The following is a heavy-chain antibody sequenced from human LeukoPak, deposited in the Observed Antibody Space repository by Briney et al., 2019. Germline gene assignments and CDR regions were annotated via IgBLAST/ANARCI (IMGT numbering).Heavy chain of an antibody. V-gene: IGHV3-33*01. CDR1: GFRFRDSA. CDR3: ARAYCSSTRCWGYYYGMDV. D-gene: IGHD2-2*01. J-gene: IGHJ6*04. Sequence: PGVSLRLSCAASGFRFRDSAMHWVRQAPGKGLEWVSVIWHDGTYKYYVDSVKGRFTISRDDSKNTLYLQMNSLRAEDTAVYYCARAYCSSTRCWGYYYGMDVWGEGTTVTVSS. CDR2: IWHDGTYK.